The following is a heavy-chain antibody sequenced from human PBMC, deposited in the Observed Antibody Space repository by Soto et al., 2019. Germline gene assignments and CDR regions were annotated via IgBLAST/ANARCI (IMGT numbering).Heavy chain of an antibody. CDR2: ISPKSGGT. Sequence: QVPLVQSGAEVKKPGASVKVSCEASGYTFIDYYMHWVRQAPGQGFEWMGRISPKSGGTNYAQKFQGRVTMTWDTSLNTAYMELSRLMSEDTGVYYCARPPGYISDWYYFDLWGQGTLVTVSS. CDR3: ARPPGYISDWYYFDL. J-gene: IGHJ4*02. D-gene: IGHD6-19*01. V-gene: IGHV1-2*02. CDR1: GYTFIDYY.